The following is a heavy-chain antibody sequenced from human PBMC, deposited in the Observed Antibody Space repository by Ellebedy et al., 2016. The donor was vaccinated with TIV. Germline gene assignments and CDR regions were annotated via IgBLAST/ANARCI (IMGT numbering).Heavy chain of an antibody. D-gene: IGHD2-21*02. J-gene: IGHJ3*02. Sequence: SVKVSXXASGDTFIKYAIIWVRQAPGQGLEWMGGITPMLGRTNYAQDLQGRVTITADTSTSTAYMVLSSLRPDDTAVYYCAKGLDIYGDRWRAFDIWGQGTMVTVSS. V-gene: IGHV1-69*10. CDR1: GDTFIKYA. CDR3: AKGLDIYGDRWRAFDI. CDR2: ITPMLGRT.